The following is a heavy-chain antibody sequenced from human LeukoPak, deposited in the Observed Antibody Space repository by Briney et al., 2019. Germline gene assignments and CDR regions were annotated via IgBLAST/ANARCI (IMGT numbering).Heavy chain of an antibody. J-gene: IGHJ4*02. V-gene: IGHV4-39*07. CDR2: IYYSGST. Sequence: PSETLSLTCTVSGDSISSSGDYWGWIRQPPGKGLEWIGSIYYSGSTYYNPSLKSRVTISVDTSKNQFSLKLSSVTAADTAVYYCARVGGEGYYDSSGYYDYWGQGTLVTVSS. CDR1: GDSISSSGDY. CDR3: ARVGGEGYYDSSGYYDY. D-gene: IGHD3-22*01.